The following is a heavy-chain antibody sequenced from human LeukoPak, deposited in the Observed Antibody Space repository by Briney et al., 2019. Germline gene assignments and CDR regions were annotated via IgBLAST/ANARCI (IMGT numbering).Heavy chain of an antibody. CDR1: GYSFTGYF. CDR3: ARGDAMDV. CDR2: INPNSGGT. J-gene: IGHJ6*02. V-gene: IGHV1-2*06. Sequence: ASVKVSCKASGYSFTGYFIHWVRQAPGQGLEWMGRINPNSGGTNYAQKFQGRVTMTRDTSISTAYMELSRLSSGDTAVYYCARGDAMDVWGQGTTVTVSS.